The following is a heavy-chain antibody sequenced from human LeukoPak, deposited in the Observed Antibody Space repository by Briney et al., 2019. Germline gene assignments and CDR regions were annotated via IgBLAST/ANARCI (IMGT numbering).Heavy chain of an antibody. CDR1: GYTLTELS. CDR3: ATAHSNYNYYGMDV. Sequence: ASVKVSCKVSGYTLTELSMDWVRQAPGKGLEWMGGFDLEDGETIYAQKFQGRVTMTEDTSTDTAYMELSSLRSEDTAVYYCATAHSNYNYYGMDVWGQGTTVTVSS. V-gene: IGHV1-24*01. D-gene: IGHD4-11*01. CDR2: FDLEDGET. J-gene: IGHJ6*02.